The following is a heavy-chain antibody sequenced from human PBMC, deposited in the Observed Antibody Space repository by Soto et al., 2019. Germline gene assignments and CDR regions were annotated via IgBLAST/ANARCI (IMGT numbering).Heavy chain of an antibody. CDR1: GDSIRNNNFY. Sequence: SETLSLTCTVSGDSIRNNNFYWGWIRQPPGKGLEWIGSIYYSGSTYYNPSLKSRVTISVDTSNNQLSLKLSSVTAADTAVYYCARHHGYYSYCMDVWTKGTTVTVSS. CDR2: IYYSGST. CDR3: ARHHGYYSYCMDV. J-gene: IGHJ6*03. V-gene: IGHV4-39*01.